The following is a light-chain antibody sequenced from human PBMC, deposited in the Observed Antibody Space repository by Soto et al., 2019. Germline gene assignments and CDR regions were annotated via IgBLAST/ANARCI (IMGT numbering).Light chain of an antibody. V-gene: IGKV1-33*01. CDR1: QAISNH. CDR2: DTS. J-gene: IGKJ4*01. Sequence: DIQMTQSPSPLPASVGDRVIITCQASQAISNHLNWYQQKPGRAPKLLIYDTSNLETGVPSRFRGSGGGTDFTFTITSLQPEDXAXYFCQQTDKLPLTFGGGTKVDMK. CDR3: QQTDKLPLT.